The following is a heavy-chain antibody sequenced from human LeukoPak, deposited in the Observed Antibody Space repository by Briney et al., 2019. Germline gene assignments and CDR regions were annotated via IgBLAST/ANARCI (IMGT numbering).Heavy chain of an antibody. D-gene: IGHD3-10*01. CDR1: GFTFSNYG. CDR3: AKELRTKSNYGSFDY. Sequence: PGGSLRLSCAASGFTFSNYGMHWVRQAPGKGLDWVAFIRYDGRNKYYADSVKGRFTISRDDSKNTLYPRMNSLRAEDTAVYYCAKELRTKSNYGSFDYWGQGTLVTVSS. CDR2: IRYDGRNK. V-gene: IGHV3-30*02. J-gene: IGHJ4*02.